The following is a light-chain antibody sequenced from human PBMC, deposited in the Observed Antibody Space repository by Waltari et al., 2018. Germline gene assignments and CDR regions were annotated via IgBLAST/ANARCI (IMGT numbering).Light chain of an antibody. Sequence: QSALTQPPSASGYPGQSVTISCTGSSSDIGASDSVSWFQQLPGRAPKLLIYQVYKRPSGVPTRFSATKSANTASLTVSGLQAEDEAVYYCYSYAGDNTYVFGSGTEVTVL. V-gene: IGLV2-8*01. CDR1: SSDIGASDS. CDR2: QVY. CDR3: YSYAGDNTYV. J-gene: IGLJ1*01.